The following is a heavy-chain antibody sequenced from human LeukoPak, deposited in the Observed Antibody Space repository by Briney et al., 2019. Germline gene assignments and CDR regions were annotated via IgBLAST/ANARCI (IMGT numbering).Heavy chain of an antibody. D-gene: IGHD3-22*01. CDR3: ARTYYYDSSGYLGRDYYYYMDV. CDR2: IYPGDSDT. Sequence: GESLKISFKGSGYRFTSYWIGWVRQMPGKGLEWMGIIYPGDSDTRYSPSFQGQVTISADKSIGTAYLQWSSLKASDTAMYYCARTYYYDSSGYLGRDYYYYMDVWGKGTTVTVSS. V-gene: IGHV5-51*01. J-gene: IGHJ6*03. CDR1: GYRFTSYW.